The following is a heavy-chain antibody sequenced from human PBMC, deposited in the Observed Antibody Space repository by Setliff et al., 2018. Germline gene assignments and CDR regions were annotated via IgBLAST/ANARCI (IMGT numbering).Heavy chain of an antibody. D-gene: IGHD4-17*01. Sequence: VKVSCKASGYSFTNHYIHWVRQAPGQGLEWMGRINPSSGGISYAQKLQGRVIMTRDTSTSTVYMEVSRLRSEDTAVYHCARESVEMTTSTRSGFDYWGQGTLVTVSS. CDR3: ARESVEMTTSTRSGFDY. V-gene: IGHV1-46*04. CDR2: INPSSGGI. CDR1: GYSFTNHY. J-gene: IGHJ4*02.